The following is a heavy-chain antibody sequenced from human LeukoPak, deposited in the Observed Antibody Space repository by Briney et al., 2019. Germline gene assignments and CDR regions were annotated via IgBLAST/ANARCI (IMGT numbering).Heavy chain of an antibody. V-gene: IGHV4-34*01. J-gene: IGHJ4*02. CDR2: INDSGST. Sequence: SETLSLTCAVYGGSFSAYYWSWIRQPPGKGLEWIGEINDSGSTNYNPSLKGRVTISVDTSKNQFSLKLRSVTAADTAVYYCATLFGKFDSRQYYFDYWGQGTLVTVSS. CDR3: ATLFGKFDSRQYYFDY. D-gene: IGHD3-10*01. CDR1: GGSFSAYY.